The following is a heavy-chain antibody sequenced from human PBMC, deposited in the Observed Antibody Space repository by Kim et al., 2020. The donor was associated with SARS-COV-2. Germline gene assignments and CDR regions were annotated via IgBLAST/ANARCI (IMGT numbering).Heavy chain of an antibody. Sequence: ASVKVSCKASGYTFDTYALYWVRQAPGQRLEWMGWINGGNGNTRYSQTFQGRVTITRDTSATMAYMELSSLTSKDTAVYYCAREGSGSYNWLDPWGQGTL. J-gene: IGHJ5*02. CDR1: GYTFDTYA. D-gene: IGHD3-10*01. CDR2: INGGNGNT. V-gene: IGHV1-3*01. CDR3: AREGSGSYNWLDP.